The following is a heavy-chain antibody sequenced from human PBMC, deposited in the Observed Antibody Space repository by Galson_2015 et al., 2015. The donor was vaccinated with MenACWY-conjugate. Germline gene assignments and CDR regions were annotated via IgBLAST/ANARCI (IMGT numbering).Heavy chain of an antibody. CDR1: GFAFSVYS. CDR2: ISSSSSYI. Sequence: SLRLSCAGSGFAFSVYSMNWVRQTPGKGLEWVSSISSSSSYIYYADSVKGRFTISRDNAKNSLYLQMDSLRAEDMAVYYCARDKARGYSYGLDAFKVWGRGTTVIVSS. D-gene: IGHD5-12*01. CDR3: ARDKARGYSYGLDAFKV. J-gene: IGHJ3*01. V-gene: IGHV3-21*01.